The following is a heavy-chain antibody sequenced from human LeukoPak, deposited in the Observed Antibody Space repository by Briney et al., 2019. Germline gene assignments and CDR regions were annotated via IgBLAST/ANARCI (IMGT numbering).Heavy chain of an antibody. CDR1: GFIFSSYW. CDR3: ASSHDSSGND. Sequence: GGSLRLSCVASGFIFSSYWMAWVRQAPGKGLEWVANIKYDGTHKFYADSVKGRFTISRDNAKNSLFLEMNSLRADDTAVYFCASSHDSSGNDWGQGTLVAVSS. V-gene: IGHV3-7*01. D-gene: IGHD3-22*01. CDR2: IKYDGTHK. J-gene: IGHJ4*02.